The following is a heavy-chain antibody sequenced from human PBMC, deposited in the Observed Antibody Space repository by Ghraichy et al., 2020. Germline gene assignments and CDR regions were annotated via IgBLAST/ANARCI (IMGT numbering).Heavy chain of an antibody. J-gene: IGHJ4*02. CDR3: AKEMDTRGWYSADY. Sequence: GGSLRLSCAASGFTFSNYAMSWFRQAPGKGLEWVSAIRGSGVKTYYAESVKGRFTVSRDNSRDSLYLQTNSLRAEDTAVYYCAKEMDTRGWYSADYWGQGTLVTVSS. D-gene: IGHD6-19*01. V-gene: IGHV3-23*01. CDR2: IRGSGVKT. CDR1: GFTFSNYA.